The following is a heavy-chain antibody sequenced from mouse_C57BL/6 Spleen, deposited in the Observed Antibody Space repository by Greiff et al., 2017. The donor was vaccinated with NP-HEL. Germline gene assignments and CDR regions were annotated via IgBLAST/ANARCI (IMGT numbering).Heavy chain of an antibody. V-gene: IGHV1-82*01. CDR2: IYPGDGDT. CDR3: ARGPHYYGSSPYAMNY. Sequence: VQVVESGPELVKPGASVKISCKASGYAFSSSWMNWVKQRPGKGLEWIGRIYPGDGDTNYNGKFKGKATLTADKSSSTAYMQLSSLTSEDSAVYFCARGPHYYGSSPYAMNYWGQGTSVTVSS. J-gene: IGHJ4*01. CDR1: GYAFSSSW. D-gene: IGHD1-1*01.